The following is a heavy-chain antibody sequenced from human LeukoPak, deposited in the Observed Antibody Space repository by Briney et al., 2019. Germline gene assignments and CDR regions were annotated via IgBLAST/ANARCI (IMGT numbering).Heavy chain of an antibody. CDR2: IYHSGST. Sequence: SETLSLTCAVSGGSISSGGYSWSWIRQPPGKGLEWIGYIYHSGSTYYNPSLKSRVTISVDRSKNQFSLKLSSVTAADTAVYYCARRGAAATGDLDYWGQGTLVTVSS. J-gene: IGHJ4*02. CDR1: GGSISSGGYS. CDR3: ARRGAAATGDLDY. D-gene: IGHD2-2*01. V-gene: IGHV4-30-2*01.